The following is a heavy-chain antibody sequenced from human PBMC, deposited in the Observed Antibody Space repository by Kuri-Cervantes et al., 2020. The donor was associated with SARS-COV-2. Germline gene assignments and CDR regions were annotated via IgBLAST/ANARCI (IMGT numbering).Heavy chain of an antibody. Sequence: LSLTCAVYGGSFSGYYWSWIRQPPGKGLEWIGEINHSGSTNYNPSLKSRVTMSVDTSKNQFSLKLSSVTAADTAVYYCARDGVLLWFGELDVWGKGTTVTVSS. D-gene: IGHD3-10*01. CDR2: INHSGST. CDR1: GGSFSGYY. V-gene: IGHV4-34*01. J-gene: IGHJ6*04. CDR3: ARDGVLLWFGELDV.